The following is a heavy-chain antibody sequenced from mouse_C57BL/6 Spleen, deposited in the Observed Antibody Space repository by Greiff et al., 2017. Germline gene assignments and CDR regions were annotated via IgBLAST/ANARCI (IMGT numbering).Heavy chain of an antibody. J-gene: IGHJ4*01. CDR2: INPGSGGT. V-gene: IGHV1-54*01. CDR3: ARKGYYGSSVPAMDY. Sequence: QVQLQQSGAELVRPGTSVKVSCKASGYAFTNYLIEWVKQRPGQGLEWIGVINPGSGGTNYNEKFKGKATLTADKSSSTAYMQLSSLTSEDSAVYFCARKGYYGSSVPAMDYWGQGTSVTVSS. D-gene: IGHD1-1*01. CDR1: GYAFTNYL.